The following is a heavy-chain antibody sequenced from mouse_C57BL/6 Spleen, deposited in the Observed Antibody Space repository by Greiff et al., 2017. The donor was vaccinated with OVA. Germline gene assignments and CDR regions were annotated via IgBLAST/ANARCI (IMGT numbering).Heavy chain of an antibody. CDR1: GFTFSSYA. J-gene: IGHJ2*01. D-gene: IGHD1-1*01. V-gene: IGHV5-9-1*02. CDR2: ISSGGDYI. CDR3: TRAYGSSPYYFDY. Sequence: EVKLMESGEGLVKPGGSLKLSCAASGFTFSSYAMSWVRQTPEKRLEWVAYISSGGDYIYYADTVKGRFTISRDNARNTLYLQMSSLKSEDTAMYYCTRAYGSSPYYFDYWGQGTTLTVSS.